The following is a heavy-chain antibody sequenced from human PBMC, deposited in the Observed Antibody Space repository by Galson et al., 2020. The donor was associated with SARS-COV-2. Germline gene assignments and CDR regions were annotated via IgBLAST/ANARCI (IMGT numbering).Heavy chain of an antibody. CDR1: GYTFTSYG. CDR2: ISAYNGNT. V-gene: IGHV1-18*01. CDR3: ARVYPPTWWSSSWYFMRYDY. Sequence: ASVKVSCKASGYTFTSYGISWVRQAPGQGLEWMGWISAYNGNTNYAQKLQGRVTMTTDTSTSTAYMELRSLRSDDTAVYYCARVYPPTWWSSSWYFMRYDYWGQGTLVTVSS. D-gene: IGHD6-13*01. J-gene: IGHJ4*02.